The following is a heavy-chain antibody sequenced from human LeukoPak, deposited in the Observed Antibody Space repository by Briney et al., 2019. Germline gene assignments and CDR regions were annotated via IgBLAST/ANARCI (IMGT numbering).Heavy chain of an antibody. Sequence: ASVKVSCKASGYTFTSYGISWVRQAPGQGLEWMGWINAYNGNTNYAQKLQGRVTMTTDTSTSTAYMELRSLRSDDTAVYYCARDRGYCSGGSCYDSNYWGQGTLVTVSS. D-gene: IGHD2-15*01. V-gene: IGHV1-18*01. J-gene: IGHJ4*02. CDR2: INAYNGNT. CDR3: ARDRGYCSGGSCYDSNY. CDR1: GYTFTSYG.